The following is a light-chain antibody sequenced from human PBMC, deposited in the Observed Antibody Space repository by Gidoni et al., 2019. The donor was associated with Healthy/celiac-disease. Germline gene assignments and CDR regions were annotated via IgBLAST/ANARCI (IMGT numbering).Light chain of an antibody. CDR3: QQRSNWPRT. Sequence: EIELTQSPATLSLSPGERATLSCRVSQSVSSYLAWYQQKPGQAPRLLIYDASNRATGIPARFSGSGSGTDFTLTISSLEPEDFAVYYCQQRSNWPRTFGPGTKVDIK. V-gene: IGKV3-11*01. CDR2: DAS. CDR1: QSVSSY. J-gene: IGKJ3*01.